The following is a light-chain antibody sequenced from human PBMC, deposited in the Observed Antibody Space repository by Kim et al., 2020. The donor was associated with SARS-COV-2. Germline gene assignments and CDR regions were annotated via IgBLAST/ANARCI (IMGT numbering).Light chain of an antibody. V-gene: IGLV10-54*04. CDR3: PAWDRGLSAWV. Sequence: HTPTLTSSGNSNNMVYEGSAWLQQHQGHPPKLLSYRNNNRPSGISDRFSASRSGNTAYLTITGLQPEDETDYYCPAWDRGLSAWVFGGGTQLTVL. J-gene: IGLJ3*02. CDR1: SNNMVYEG. CDR2: RNN.